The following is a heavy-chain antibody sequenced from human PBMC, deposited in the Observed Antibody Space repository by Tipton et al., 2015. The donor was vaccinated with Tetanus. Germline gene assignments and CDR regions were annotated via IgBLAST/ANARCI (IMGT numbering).Heavy chain of an antibody. V-gene: IGHV4-61*08. Sequence: TLSLTCTVSGGSVNSGGYYWSWIRQPPGKGLEWIGYASYSGRSNYNPSLKSRVIISIDASKNQFSLKLNSVAAADTAVYYCARAYDFWSGHLDFWGQGTLVTVSS. J-gene: IGHJ4*02. CDR3: ARAYDFWSGHLDF. CDR1: GGSVNSGGYY. D-gene: IGHD3-3*01. CDR2: ASYSGRS.